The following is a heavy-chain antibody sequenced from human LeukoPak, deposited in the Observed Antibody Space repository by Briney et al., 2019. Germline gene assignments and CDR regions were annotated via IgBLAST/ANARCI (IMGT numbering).Heavy chain of an antibody. J-gene: IGHJ4*02. Sequence: PSETLSLTCTVSGGSISSTNSYWGWIRQPPGKGLEWIGTIYYSRSTYYNPSLRSRVTISVGTSKNQFSLKLSSVTAADTAVYYCARPGAWGSLDYWGQGTLVTVSS. V-gene: IGHV4-39*01. CDR3: ARPGAWGSLDY. CDR2: IYYSRST. D-gene: IGHD3-10*01. CDR1: GGSISSTNSY.